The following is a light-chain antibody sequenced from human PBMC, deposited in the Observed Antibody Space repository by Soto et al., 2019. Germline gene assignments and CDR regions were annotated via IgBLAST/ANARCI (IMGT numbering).Light chain of an antibody. CDR3: QQYGSPPIT. CDR1: QSISIG. V-gene: IGKV3-20*01. J-gene: IGKJ5*01. CDR2: GTS. Sequence: EIVMTQSPATLSVPPGETATLSCRASQSISIGLAWYQQQPGQAPRLLMSGTSNRATGTPDRFSGSGSGTDFTLTISRLEPEDFAVYYCQQYGSPPITFGQGTRLEI.